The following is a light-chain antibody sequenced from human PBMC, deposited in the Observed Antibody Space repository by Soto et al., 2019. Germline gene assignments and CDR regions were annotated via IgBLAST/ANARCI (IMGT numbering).Light chain of an antibody. CDR3: QQFGGSPPSWT. V-gene: IGKV3-20*01. CDR1: QSVSSNS. CDR2: GAS. Sequence: ESVLTQSPGTLSLSPGERATLSCRASQSVSSNSLAWYQQKPGQAPRLHIYGASSRATGTPDRFSGSGSGTDFTLTISRLEPEDFAVYYCQQFGGSPPSWTFGQGTKVEI. J-gene: IGKJ1*01.